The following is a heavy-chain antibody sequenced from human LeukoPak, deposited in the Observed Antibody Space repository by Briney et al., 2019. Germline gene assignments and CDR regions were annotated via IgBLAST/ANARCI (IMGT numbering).Heavy chain of an antibody. Sequence: GRSLRLSCAASGFTFSSYGMHWVRQAPGKGLEWVGMISYDGSDEYYADSVKGRFTISRDDSENTLYLQINSLRVEDTAVYYCARDFSGDYYFDYWGQGTLVTVSS. J-gene: IGHJ4*02. CDR1: GFTFSSYG. CDR3: ARDFSGDYYFDY. D-gene: IGHD7-27*01. CDR2: ISYDGSDE. V-gene: IGHV3-33*01.